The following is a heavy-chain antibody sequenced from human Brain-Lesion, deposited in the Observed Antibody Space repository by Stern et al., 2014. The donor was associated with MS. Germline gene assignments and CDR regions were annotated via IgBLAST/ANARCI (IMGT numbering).Heavy chain of an antibody. J-gene: IGHJ5*02. V-gene: IGHV3-30*18. Sequence: VQLVESGGGVVKPGRPLRLSCVASGFTFGSCAMHWVRQAPGKGLEWVAGVSYDGSNKYYADPVKGRFTISRDNSQNTLYMQMSSLRPEDTAVYYCAKDRQYLTYFFDHWGQGSLVTVSS. CDR1: GFTFGSCA. CDR3: AKDRQYLTYFFDH. D-gene: IGHD2/OR15-2a*01. CDR2: VSYDGSNK.